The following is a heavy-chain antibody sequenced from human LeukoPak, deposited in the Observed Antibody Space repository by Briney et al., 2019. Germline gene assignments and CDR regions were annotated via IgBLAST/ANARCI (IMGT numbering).Heavy chain of an antibody. V-gene: IGHV4-34*01. CDR3: ARDMEVGQYDAFDI. Sequence: SETLSLTCAVYGGSFSGYYWSWIRQPPGKGLEWIGEINHRGSTNYNPSLKSRVTISIDTSKKQFSLKLTSVTAADTAVYYCARDMEVGQYDAFDIWGQGEMVTVSS. J-gene: IGHJ3*02. CDR2: INHRGST. D-gene: IGHD1-26*01. CDR1: GGSFSGYY.